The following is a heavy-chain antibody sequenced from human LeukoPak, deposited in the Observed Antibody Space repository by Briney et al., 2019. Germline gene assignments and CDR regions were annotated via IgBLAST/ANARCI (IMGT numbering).Heavy chain of an antibody. CDR2: SNHSGST. J-gene: IGHJ4*02. D-gene: IGHD3-22*01. V-gene: IGHV4-38-2*02. CDR1: GYSINGNYY. Sequence: SETLSLTCTVSGYSINGNYYWGWIRQPPGKGLEWIGESNHSGSTNYNPSLKSRVTISVDTSKNQFSLKLSSVTAADTAVYYCARGLLRRYYDSSGYSPNFDYWGQGTLVTVSS. CDR3: ARGLLRRYYDSSGYSPNFDY.